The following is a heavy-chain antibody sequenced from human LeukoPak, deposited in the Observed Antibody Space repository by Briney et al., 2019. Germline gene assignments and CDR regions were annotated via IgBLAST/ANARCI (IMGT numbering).Heavy chain of an antibody. D-gene: IGHD5-18*01. CDR1: GYTFTSYG. CDR2: ISAYNGNA. Sequence: GAAVKVSCKASGYTFTSYGISWVRQAPGQGVEWMGWISAYNGNANNAQTLRGRVTMTTETSTSTAYMELRSLRSDDTAVYYCARDTAMASFDYWGQGTLVTVSS. CDR3: ARDTAMASFDY. J-gene: IGHJ4*02. V-gene: IGHV1-18*01.